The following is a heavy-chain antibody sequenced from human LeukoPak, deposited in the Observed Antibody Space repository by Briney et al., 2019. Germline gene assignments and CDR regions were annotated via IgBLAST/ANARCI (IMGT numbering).Heavy chain of an antibody. D-gene: IGHD3-10*01. V-gene: IGHV4-31*03. CDR2: IYYSGST. Sequence: SQTLSLTCTVSGGSISSGGYYWSWIRQHPGKGLEWIGYIYYSGSTYYNPSLTSRVIISVDTSKNKFSLKLSSVPAADTAVYYCASITMVRGVTGALAFDIWGQGTMVTVSS. J-gene: IGHJ3*02. CDR3: ASITMVRGVTGALAFDI. CDR1: GGSISSGGYY.